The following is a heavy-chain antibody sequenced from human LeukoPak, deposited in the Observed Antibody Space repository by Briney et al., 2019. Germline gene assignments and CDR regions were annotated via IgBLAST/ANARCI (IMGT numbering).Heavy chain of an antibody. J-gene: IGHJ4*02. CDR2: ISGSGGST. V-gene: IGHV3-23*01. Sequence: GGSLRLSCAVSGFTFSSYAMSWVRQAPGKGLEWVSAISGSGGSTYYADSVKGRFTISRDNSKNTLYLQMNSLRAEDTAVYYCAKIGSRGLVGATIDYWGQGTLVTVSS. D-gene: IGHD1-26*01. CDR3: AKIGSRGLVGATIDY. CDR1: GFTFSSYA.